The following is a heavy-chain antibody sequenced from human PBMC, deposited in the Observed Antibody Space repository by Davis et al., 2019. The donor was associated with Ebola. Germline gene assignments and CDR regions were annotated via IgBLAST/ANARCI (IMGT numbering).Heavy chain of an antibody. V-gene: IGHV1-46*01. J-gene: IGHJ6*02. D-gene: IGHD5-18*01. CDR1: GYTFTSYY. CDR3: ARVGWLDTAYYYYGMDV. Sequence: ASVKVSCKASGYTFTSYYMHWVRQAPGQGLEWMGIINPSGGSTSYAQKFQGRVTMTRDTSTSTVYMELSSLRSEDTAVYYCARVGWLDTAYYYYGMDVWGQGTTVTVSS. CDR2: INPSGGST.